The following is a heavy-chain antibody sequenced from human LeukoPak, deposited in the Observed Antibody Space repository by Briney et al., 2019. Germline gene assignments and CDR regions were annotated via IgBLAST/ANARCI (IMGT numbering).Heavy chain of an antibody. Sequence: GGSLRLSCAASGFTFSSYAMSWVRQAPGKGLEWVSAISGGGGSTYYADSVKGRFTISRDNSKNTLYLQMNSLRAEDTAVYYCALSGSYDDAFDIWGQGTMVTVSS. CDR1: GFTFSSYA. CDR3: ALSGSYDDAFDI. CDR2: ISGGGGST. D-gene: IGHD1-26*01. V-gene: IGHV3-23*01. J-gene: IGHJ3*02.